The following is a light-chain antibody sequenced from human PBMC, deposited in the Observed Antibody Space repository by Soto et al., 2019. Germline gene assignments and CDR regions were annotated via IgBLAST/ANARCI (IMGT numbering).Light chain of an antibody. CDR1: SSNTGNNY. V-gene: IGLV1-51*02. CDR3: ATWDISLGAHV. CDR2: ETD. J-gene: IGLJ1*01. Sequence: QSVLTQPPSVSAAPGQRVTISCSGSSSNTGNNYVSWYQQLPGTAPKLLIYETDKRPSGIPDRFSGSKSGTSATLGITGLQTGDEADYYCATWDISLGAHVFGTGTKLTVL.